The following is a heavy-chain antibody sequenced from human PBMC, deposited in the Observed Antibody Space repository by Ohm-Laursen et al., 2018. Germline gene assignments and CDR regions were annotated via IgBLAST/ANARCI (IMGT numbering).Heavy chain of an antibody. Sequence: GSLRLSCAASGFTFSIYEMNWVRQAPEKGLEWVSYIGSGYTPHYAGSVKGRFTISRDSAKNSLYLQMTSLTAEDTAVYYCAREGGYDSPGNYYGMDVWGQGTTVTVSS. J-gene: IGHJ6*02. V-gene: IGHV3-48*03. CDR3: AREGGYDSPGNYYGMDV. D-gene: IGHD5-12*01. CDR2: IGSGYTP. CDR1: GFTFSIYE.